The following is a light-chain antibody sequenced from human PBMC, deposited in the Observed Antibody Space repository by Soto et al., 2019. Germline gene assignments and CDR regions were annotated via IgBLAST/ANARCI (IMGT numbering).Light chain of an antibody. CDR3: SSYTTIRTVV. CDR1: SSDIGTYKY. J-gene: IGLJ2*01. Sequence: QSALTQPASVSGSPGESITLSCTGTSSDIGTYKYVSWFQQHPGKAPKLIIFEVSNRPSGISDRFSGFTSANTAYLTISGVQPEDEADYHCSSYTTIRTVVFGGGTKLTVL. V-gene: IGLV2-14*01. CDR2: EVS.